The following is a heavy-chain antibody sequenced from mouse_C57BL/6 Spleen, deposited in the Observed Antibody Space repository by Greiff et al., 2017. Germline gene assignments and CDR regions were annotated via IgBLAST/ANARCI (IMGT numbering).Heavy chain of an antibody. CDR3: ARREFYYYGSSLWYFDV. CDR2: IDPSDSYT. CDR1: GYTFTSYW. D-gene: IGHD1-1*01. V-gene: IGHV1-69*01. Sequence: QVHVKQPGAELVMPGASVKLSCKASGYTFTSYWMHWVKQRPGQGLEWIGEIDPSDSYTNYNQKFKGKSTLTVDKSSSTAYMQLSSLTSEDSAVYYCARREFYYYGSSLWYFDVWGTGTTVTVSS. J-gene: IGHJ1*03.